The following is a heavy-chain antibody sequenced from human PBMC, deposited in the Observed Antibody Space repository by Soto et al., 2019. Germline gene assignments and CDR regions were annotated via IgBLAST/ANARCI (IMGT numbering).Heavy chain of an antibody. CDR2: ISTYNGKA. D-gene: IGHD4-4*01. CDR1: GYTFTSFG. J-gene: IGHJ3*02. Sequence: QGQLVQSGAEVKKPGASVKVSCKASGYTFTSFGITWVRQAPGQGLEWMGWISTYNGKANYAQKLHGRVTVTRDTSTNTAYMEPRSLRTDDTAVYYCAKDGYGNNDGDALHIWGQGTMVTVSS. CDR3: AKDGYGNNDGDALHI. V-gene: IGHV1-18*04.